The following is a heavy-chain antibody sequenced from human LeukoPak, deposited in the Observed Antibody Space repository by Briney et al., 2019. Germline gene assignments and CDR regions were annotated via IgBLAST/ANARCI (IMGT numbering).Heavy chain of an antibody. V-gene: IGHV4-4*07. D-gene: IGHD6-13*01. CDR3: ARDKIAAAGTHIDY. CDR2: IYTSGST. CDR1: GGSISSYY. J-gene: IGHJ4*02. Sequence: LSETLSLTCTVSGGSISSYYWSWIRQPAGKGLEWIGRIYTSGSTNYNPSLKSRVTISVDKSKNQFSLKLSSVTAADTAVYYCARDKIAAAGTHIDYWGQGTLVTVSS.